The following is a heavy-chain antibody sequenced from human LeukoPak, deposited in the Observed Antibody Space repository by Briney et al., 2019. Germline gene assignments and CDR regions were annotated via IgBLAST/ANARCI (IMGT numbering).Heavy chain of an antibody. CDR3: VLDLFSSFAFDI. V-gene: IGHV3-74*01. CDR2: INSDGSST. D-gene: IGHD3/OR15-3a*01. CDR1: GFTFSRYW. J-gene: IGHJ3*02. Sequence: PGGSLTLSCAASGFTFSRYWMHWVRQAPGKGLLWVSRINSDGSSTYYADSVKGQFTTSRDNAKNTLHLQMNSLTAEDTAVYYCVLDLFSSFAFDICGQGIMVTVSS.